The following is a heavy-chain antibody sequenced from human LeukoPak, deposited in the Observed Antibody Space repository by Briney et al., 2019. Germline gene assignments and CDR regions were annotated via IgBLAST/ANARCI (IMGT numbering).Heavy chain of an antibody. CDR3: ARDVSEGNRGDY. CDR1: GYSFTGYY. Sequence: ASVKVSCKASGYSFTGYYLHWVRQAPGQGLEWMGWTNPNNGGTNYAQKFKGRVTMSRDTSISLAYMELRSLTSDDTAVYYCARDVSEGNRGDYWGQGTLVTVSS. CDR2: TNPNNGGT. D-gene: IGHD3-10*01. J-gene: IGHJ4*02. V-gene: IGHV1-2*02.